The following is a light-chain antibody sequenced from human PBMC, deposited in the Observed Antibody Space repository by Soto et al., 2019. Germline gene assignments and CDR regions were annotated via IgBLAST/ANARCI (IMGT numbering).Light chain of an antibody. CDR3: SLYTGSSTYVV. V-gene: IGLV2-18*01. Sequence: QSALTQPPSVSGSPGQSVTISCTGTSNDVGKYNRVSWYQQPPGTAPKLMIFEVTNRPSGVHDRFSGSKSGNTASLTISGLQAEDEADYYCSLYTGSSTYVVFGGGTKLTVL. CDR2: EVT. J-gene: IGLJ2*01. CDR1: SNDVGKYNR.